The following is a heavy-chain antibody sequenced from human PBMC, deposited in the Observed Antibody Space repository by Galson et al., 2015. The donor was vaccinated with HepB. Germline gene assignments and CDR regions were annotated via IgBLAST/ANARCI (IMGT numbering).Heavy chain of an antibody. D-gene: IGHD6-13*01. Sequence: SLRLSCAASGFTFSSYGVYWVRQAPGKGLEWVAVISYDGSNKYHADSVKGRFTISRDNSKNTLYLQMNSLRAEDTAVYYCAKTSSSWSYYYHGMDVWGQGTTVTVSS. CDR3: AKTSSSWSYYYHGMDV. CDR1: GFTFSSYG. V-gene: IGHV3-30*18. J-gene: IGHJ6*02. CDR2: ISYDGSNK.